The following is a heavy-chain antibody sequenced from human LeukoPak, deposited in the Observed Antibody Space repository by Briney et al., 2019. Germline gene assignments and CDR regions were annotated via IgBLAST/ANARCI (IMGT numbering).Heavy chain of an antibody. D-gene: IGHD5-18*01. CDR2: INHSGST. Sequence: SETLSLTCAVYGGSFSGYYWSWIRQPPGKGLEWIGEINHSGSTNYNPSLKSRVTISIDTSKNQFSLKLSSVTAADTAVYYCARDVGGYRYGYRPTELYWYFDLWGRGTLVTVSS. V-gene: IGHV4-34*01. CDR1: GGSFSGYY. J-gene: IGHJ2*01. CDR3: ARDVGGYRYGYRPTELYWYFDL.